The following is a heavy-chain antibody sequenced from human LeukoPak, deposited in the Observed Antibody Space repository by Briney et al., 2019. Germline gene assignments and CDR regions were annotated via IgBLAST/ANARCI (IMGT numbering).Heavy chain of an antibody. J-gene: IGHJ4*02. Sequence: GESLEISCKGSGYNFTNYWIGWVRQMPGKGLEWMGIIDPDDSNTRYSPSFQGQVTISADKSISTAYLQWSSLQASDTAMYYCARHGDSSGPQLVDYWGQGTLVTVSS. V-gene: IGHV5-51*01. CDR3: ARHGDSSGPQLVDY. D-gene: IGHD3-22*01. CDR2: IDPDDSNT. CDR1: GYNFTNYW.